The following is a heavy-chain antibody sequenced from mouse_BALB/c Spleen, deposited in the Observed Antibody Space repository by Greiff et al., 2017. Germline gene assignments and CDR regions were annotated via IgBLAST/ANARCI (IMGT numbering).Heavy chain of an antibody. CDR2: ISSGGSYT. J-gene: IGHJ2*01. CDR3: ARQNLGTMSFFDY. V-gene: IGHV5-6*01. Sequence: EVHLVESGGDLVKPGGSLKLSCAASGFTFSSYGMSWVRQTPDKRLEWVATISSGGSYTYYPDSVKGRFTISRDNAKNTLYLQMSSLKSEDTAMYYCARQNLGTMSFFDYWGQGTTLTVSS. CDR1: GFTFSSYG. D-gene: IGHD1-1*02.